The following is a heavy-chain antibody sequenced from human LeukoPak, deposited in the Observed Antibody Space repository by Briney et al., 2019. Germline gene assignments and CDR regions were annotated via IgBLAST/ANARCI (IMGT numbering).Heavy chain of an antibody. CDR1: GGSISSSSYY. D-gene: IGHD2-2*02. CDR2: IYYSGST. V-gene: IGHV4-39*01. Sequence: PSETLSLTCTVSGGSISSSSYYWGWIRQPPGKGLEWIGSIYYSGSTYYNPSLKSRVTISVDTSKNQFSLKLSSVTAADTAVYYCARHGIVVVPAAIPHWGQGTLVTVSS. CDR3: ARHGIVVVPAAIPH. J-gene: IGHJ4*02.